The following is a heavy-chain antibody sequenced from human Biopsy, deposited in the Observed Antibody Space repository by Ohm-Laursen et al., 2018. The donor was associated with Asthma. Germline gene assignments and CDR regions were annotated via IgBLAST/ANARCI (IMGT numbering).Heavy chain of an antibody. CDR3: VRHQYSSSWSTFDY. CDR2: MYHSGSP. CDR1: GGSITSSSYY. Sequence: SETLSLTYTVFGGSITSSSYYWGWIRQPPGKGMEWIGSMYHSGSPYYHPSLKSRATISVDTSKNQLSLKMSSVTAADTAVYFCVRHQYSSSWSTFDYWGQGALVTVSS. J-gene: IGHJ4*02. D-gene: IGHD3-22*01. V-gene: IGHV4-39*01.